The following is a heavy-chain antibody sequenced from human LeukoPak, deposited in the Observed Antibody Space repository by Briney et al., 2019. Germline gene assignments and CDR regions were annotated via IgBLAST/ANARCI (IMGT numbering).Heavy chain of an antibody. V-gene: IGHV3-23*01. J-gene: IGHJ4*02. Sequence: GGSRRLACTASGFTFSSYAMSWVRQAPGKGLEWVSFISPSGDRTSNADSVEGRFTISRDNTRNTLYLQMNSLRDEDTGVYYCAIMHGYYDGSGFWGQWGQGTLVTVSS. CDR3: AIMHGYYDGSGFWGQ. D-gene: IGHD3-22*01. CDR2: ISPSGDRT. CDR1: GFTFSSYA.